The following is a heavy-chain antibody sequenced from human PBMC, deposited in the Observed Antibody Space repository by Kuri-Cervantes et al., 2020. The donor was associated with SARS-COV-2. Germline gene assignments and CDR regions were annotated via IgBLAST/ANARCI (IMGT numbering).Heavy chain of an antibody. D-gene: IGHD4/OR15-4a*01. Sequence: GSLRLSCDVSGVSISHGSYSWSWIRQPPGKGLEWIGYIYYSGSTNYNPSLKSRVTISVDTSKNQFSLKLSSVTAADTAVYYCARDPNANHNNWFDPWGQGTLVTVSS. J-gene: IGHJ5*02. V-gene: IGHV4-61*01. CDR2: IYYSGST. CDR3: ARDPNANHNNWFDP. CDR1: GVSISHGSYS.